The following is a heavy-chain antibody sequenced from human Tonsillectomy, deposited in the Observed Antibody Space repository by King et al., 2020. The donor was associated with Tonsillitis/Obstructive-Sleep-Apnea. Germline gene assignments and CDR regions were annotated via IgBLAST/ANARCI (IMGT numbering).Heavy chain of an antibody. V-gene: IGHV3-33*01. CDR3: ARESPPRPAAYFDY. CDR1: GFTFSSYG. J-gene: IGHJ4*02. D-gene: IGHD2-2*01. CDR2: IWYDGSNK. Sequence: VQLVESGGGVVQPGRSLRLSCAASGFTFSSYGMHWVRQAPGKGLEWVAVIWYDGSNKYYADSVKGRFTISRDNSKNTLYLQMNSLRAEDTAVYYCARESPPRPAAYFDYWGQGTLVTVSS.